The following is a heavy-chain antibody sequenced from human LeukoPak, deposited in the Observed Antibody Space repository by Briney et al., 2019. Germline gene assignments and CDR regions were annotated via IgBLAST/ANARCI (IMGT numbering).Heavy chain of an antibody. CDR3: AGSKVDTVYYYDMDV. CDR1: GGTFSSYA. Sequence: SVKVSCKASGGTFSSYAISWVRQAPGQGLEWMGGIIPIFGTANYAQKFQGRVTITTDESTSTAYMELSSLRSEDTAVYYCAGSKVDTVYYYDMDVWGKGTTVTVSS. V-gene: IGHV1-69*05. D-gene: IGHD5-18*01. CDR2: IIPIFGTA. J-gene: IGHJ6*03.